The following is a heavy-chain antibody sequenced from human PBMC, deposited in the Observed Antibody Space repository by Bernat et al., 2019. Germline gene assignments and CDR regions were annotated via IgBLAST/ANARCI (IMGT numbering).Heavy chain of an antibody. CDR2: IYYSGST. J-gene: IGHJ3*02. CDR3: ARDRRLVPAAIGVFDI. V-gene: IGHV4-31*03. CDR1: GGSISSGGYY. D-gene: IGHD2-2*01. Sequence: QVQLQESGPGLVKPSQTLSLTCTVSGGSISSGGYYWSWIRQHPGKGLEWIGYIYYSGSTYYNPSLKSRVTISVDTSKNQFSLKLSSVTAADTAVYYCARDRRLVPAAIGVFDIWGQGTMVTVSS.